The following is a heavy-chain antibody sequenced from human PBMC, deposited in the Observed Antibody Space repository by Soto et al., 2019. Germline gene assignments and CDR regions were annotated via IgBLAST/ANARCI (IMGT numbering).Heavy chain of an antibody. CDR1: GGSISSYY. J-gene: IGHJ6*03. Sequence: QVQLQESGPGLVKPSETLSLTCTVSGGSISSYYWSWIRQPPGKGLEWIGYIYYSGSTNYNPSLKSRVTISADTSKYQFSLKLSSVTAADTAVYYCARSYRRYCSGGSCYSYYYYYMDVWGKGTTVTVSS. CDR2: IYYSGST. CDR3: ARSYRRYCSGGSCYSYYYYYMDV. V-gene: IGHV4-59*01. D-gene: IGHD2-15*01.